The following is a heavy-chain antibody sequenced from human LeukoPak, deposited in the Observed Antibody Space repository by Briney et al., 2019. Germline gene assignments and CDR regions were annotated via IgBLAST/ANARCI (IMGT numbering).Heavy chain of an antibody. Sequence: GGSLRLSCAASGFTFSGYGMHWVRQAPGKGLEWVSSISSSSSYIYYADSVKGRFTISRDSSKNALFLQMNSLRAADTAVYYCARGGYNYLVYWGQGTLVTVSS. V-gene: IGHV3-21*04. CDR2: ISSSSSYI. D-gene: IGHD5-24*01. J-gene: IGHJ4*02. CDR1: GFTFSGYG. CDR3: ARGGYNYLVY.